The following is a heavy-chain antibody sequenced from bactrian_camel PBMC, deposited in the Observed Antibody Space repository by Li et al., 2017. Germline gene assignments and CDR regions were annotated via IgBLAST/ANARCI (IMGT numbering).Heavy chain of an antibody. Sequence: HVQLVESGGGSVQSGGSLRLSCAASEFTFTNNWMHWVRQAQGKRLEWVSSITSGGTTYYVDSVKGRSTISRDSAKNTLYLQLNSLTLEDTAMYYCANFEFGLGGQGTQVTVS. CDR1: EFTFTNNW. J-gene: IGHJ4*01. V-gene: IGHV3S1*01. CDR3: ANFEFGL. CDR2: SITSGGTT. D-gene: IGHD1*01.